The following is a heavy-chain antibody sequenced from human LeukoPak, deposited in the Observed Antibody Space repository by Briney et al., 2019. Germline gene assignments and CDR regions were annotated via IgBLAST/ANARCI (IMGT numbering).Heavy chain of an antibody. V-gene: IGHV4-59*12. D-gene: IGHD3-10*01. J-gene: IGHJ4*02. Sequence: SETLSLTCTVSGGSISSYYWSWIRQPPGKGLEWIGYIYYSGSTNYNPSLKSRVTISVDTSKNQFSLKLSSVTAADTAVYYCARNTMVRGVISSGNRSPFDYWGQGTLVTVSS. CDR3: ARNTMVRGVISSGNRSPFDY. CDR1: GGSISSYY. CDR2: IYYSGST.